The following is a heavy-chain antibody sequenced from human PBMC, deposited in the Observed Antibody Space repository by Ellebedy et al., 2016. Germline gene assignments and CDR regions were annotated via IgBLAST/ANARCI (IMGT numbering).Heavy chain of an antibody. J-gene: IGHJ4*02. CDR3: ARHVGDSSGYLVDY. CDR1: GYTFTSYY. Sequence: ASVKVSCXASGYTFTSYYMHWVRQATGQGLEWMGWMNPNSGNTGYAQKFQGRVTMTRNTSISTAYMELSSLRSEDTAVYYCARHVGDSSGYLVDYWGQGTLVTVSS. D-gene: IGHD3-22*01. CDR2: MNPNSGNT. V-gene: IGHV1-8*02.